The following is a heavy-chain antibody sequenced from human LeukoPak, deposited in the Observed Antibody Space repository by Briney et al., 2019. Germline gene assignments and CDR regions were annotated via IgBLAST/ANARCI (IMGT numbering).Heavy chain of an antibody. J-gene: IGHJ6*03. V-gene: IGHV1-69*13. CDR3: ATREGGAGYSYGKNYYYMDV. CDR1: GGTFSSYA. D-gene: IGHD5-18*01. CDR2: IIPIFGTA. Sequence: GASVKVSCKASGGTFSSYAISWVRQAPGQGLEWMGGIIPIFGTANYAQKFQGRVTITADESTSTAYMELSSLRSEDTAVYYCATREGGAGYSYGKNYYYMDVWGKGTTVTVSS.